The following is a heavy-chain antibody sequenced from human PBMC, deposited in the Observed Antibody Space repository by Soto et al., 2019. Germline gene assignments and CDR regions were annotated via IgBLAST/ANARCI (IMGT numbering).Heavy chain of an antibody. CDR1: GFSLSTRGKT. Sequence: QITLKESGPTLVKPTQTLTLTCTVSGFSLSTRGKTLGWIRQPPGEAPEWLALGEQYSPSLQSRLTFTKDPSKNQVVLTMPDMDPVXXXTYYCTLRDDSSRGPIYWGQGILVTV. CDR3: TLRDDSSRGPIY. V-gene: IGHV2-5*01. CDR2: GE. J-gene: IGHJ4*02. D-gene: IGHD3-22*01.